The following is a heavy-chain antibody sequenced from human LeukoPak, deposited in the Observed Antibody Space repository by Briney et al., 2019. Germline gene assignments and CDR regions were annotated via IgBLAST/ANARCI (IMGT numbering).Heavy chain of an antibody. Sequence: SQTLSVTCAISGDSVSSNGAAWDWIRQSPSRGLEWLGRTFYRSQQWYSDYAPSVKGRITINADTSQNQFSLHLNSVTPEDTAVYYCGRETDFGVVTNWGQGT. CDR2: TFYRSQQWYS. V-gene: IGHV6-1*01. J-gene: IGHJ4*02. CDR1: GDSVSSNGAA. D-gene: IGHD3-3*01. CDR3: GRETDFGVVTN.